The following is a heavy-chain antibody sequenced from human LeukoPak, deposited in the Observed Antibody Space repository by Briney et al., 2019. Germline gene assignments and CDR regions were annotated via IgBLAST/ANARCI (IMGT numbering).Heavy chain of an antibody. V-gene: IGHV4-59*11. J-gene: IGHJ3*02. CDR1: DDSFSSHY. CDR3: ARDLVTVTKGFDI. D-gene: IGHD4-17*01. CDR2: ISYIGST. Sequence: KTSETLSLTCAVSDDSFSSHYWTWIRQPPGKGLEWIGYISYIGSTNYNPSLKSRVTISIDTSENQFSLKLSSVTAADTAVYYCARDLVTVTKGFDIWGQGTMVSVSS.